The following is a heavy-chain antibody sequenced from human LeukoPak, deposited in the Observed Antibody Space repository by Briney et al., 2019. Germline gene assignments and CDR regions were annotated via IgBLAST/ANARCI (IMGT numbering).Heavy chain of an antibody. CDR2: ISGSGGST. Sequence: PGGSLRLSCAASGFTFSSYAMSWVRQAPGKGLEWVSAISGSGGSTYYADSVKGRFTLSRDNPKNTLYLQMNSLRAEDTAVYYCAKAGYGSGSYYNNWFDPWGQGTLVTVSS. CDR1: GFTFSSYA. CDR3: AKAGYGSGSYYNNWFDP. J-gene: IGHJ5*02. D-gene: IGHD3-10*01. V-gene: IGHV3-23*01.